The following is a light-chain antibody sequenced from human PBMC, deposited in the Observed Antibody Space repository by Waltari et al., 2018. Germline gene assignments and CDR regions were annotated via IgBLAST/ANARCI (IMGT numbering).Light chain of an antibody. CDR3: LSYTSSSTYV. CDR2: EVS. CDR1: SSDVGGYNY. Sequence: QSALTQPASVSGSPGQSITFSCTGTSSDVGGYNYVSWYQQHPGKVPKLMIYEVSNRPSGVSNRFSGSKSGNTASLTISGLQAEDEADYYCLSYTSSSTYVFGT. J-gene: IGLJ1*01. V-gene: IGLV2-14*01.